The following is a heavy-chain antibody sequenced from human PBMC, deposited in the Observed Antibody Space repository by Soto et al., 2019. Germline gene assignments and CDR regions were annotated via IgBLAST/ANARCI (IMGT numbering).Heavy chain of an antibody. CDR2: ISGYNGTT. J-gene: IGHJ4*02. CDR3: ARTVLRLGELLLYGEDY. CDR1: GYTFTRYG. D-gene: IGHD3-16*02. V-gene: IGHV1-18*01. Sequence: QVQLVQSGAEVKKPGASVKVSCKASGYTFTRYGINWVRQAPGQGPEWMGWISGYNGTTHYAQKLQGRVTMTTDTSTTTAYMELRCLRSDDTSVFFCARTVLRLGELLLYGEDYWGQGTLVTVSS.